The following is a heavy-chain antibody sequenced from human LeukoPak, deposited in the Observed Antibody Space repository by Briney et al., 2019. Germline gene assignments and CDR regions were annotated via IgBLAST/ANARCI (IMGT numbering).Heavy chain of an antibody. Sequence: SETLSLTCTVSGGSIRSNSYYWGWLRQPPGKGLEWIGNINYSGSTYYSPTLKSRVTISVDTSKNQFSLELSSVTAADTAVYYCARQDYYNSGRGFDPWGQGTLVTVSS. CDR2: INYSGST. V-gene: IGHV4-39*01. D-gene: IGHD3-10*01. CDR3: ARQDYYNSGRGFDP. J-gene: IGHJ5*02. CDR1: GGSIRSNSYY.